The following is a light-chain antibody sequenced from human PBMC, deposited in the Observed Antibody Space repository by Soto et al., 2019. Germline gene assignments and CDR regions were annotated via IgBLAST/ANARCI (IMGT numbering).Light chain of an antibody. CDR3: PQYDTFSGT. CDR2: DAS. V-gene: IGKV1-5*01. Sequence: DIQMTQSPSTLSASVGYTVTVTCRASQSVIGWLAWYQQKPGEAPKLLIYDASALPRGVPSRFSGSGSGTKYTLTISSLQPDDVATDYCPQYDTFSGTVGPGTKVEI. CDR1: QSVIGW. J-gene: IGKJ1*01.